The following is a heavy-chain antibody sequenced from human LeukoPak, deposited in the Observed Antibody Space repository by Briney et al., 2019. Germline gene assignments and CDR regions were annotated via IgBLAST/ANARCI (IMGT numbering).Heavy chain of an antibody. J-gene: IGHJ4*02. CDR2: IYYSGST. CDR3: AKGRDRGDAYNPPWDY. Sequence: PSETLSLTCTVSGGSISRSSYYWGWIRQPPGRGLECIGSIYYSGSTYYNPSLKSRVTISVDTSKNQFSLKLSSVTAADTAVYYCAKGRDRGDAYNPPWDYWGQGILVTVSS. CDR1: GGSISRSSYY. D-gene: IGHD5-24*01. V-gene: IGHV4-39*07.